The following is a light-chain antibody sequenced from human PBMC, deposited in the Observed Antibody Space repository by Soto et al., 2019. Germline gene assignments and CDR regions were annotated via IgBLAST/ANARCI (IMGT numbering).Light chain of an antibody. CDR2: DNN. J-gene: IGLJ1*01. CDR3: GTWDSSLSVLYV. V-gene: IGLV1-51*01. Sequence: QSVLTQPPSVSAAPGQKVTISCSGSSXNIGNNYVSWYQQLPGTAPKLLIYDNNKRPSGIPDRFSGSKSGTSATLGITGLQTGDEADYYCGTWDSSLSVLYVFGTGTKFTVL. CDR1: SXNIGNNY.